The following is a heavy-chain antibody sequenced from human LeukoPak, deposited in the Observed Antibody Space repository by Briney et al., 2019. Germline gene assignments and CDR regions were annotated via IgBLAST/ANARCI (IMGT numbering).Heavy chain of an antibody. V-gene: IGHV3-23*01. CDR1: GFTSSSYA. J-gene: IGHJ4*02. D-gene: IGHD3-22*01. CDR3: DGRGYWVQ. Sequence: GGSLRLSCAASGFTSSSYAMSWVRQAPGKGLEWVSGISISGGSTSYADSVKGRFTISRDNPRNTLYMETNSLRAEDTALYYYDGRGYWVQWGQGTLVTVSS. CDR2: ISISGGST.